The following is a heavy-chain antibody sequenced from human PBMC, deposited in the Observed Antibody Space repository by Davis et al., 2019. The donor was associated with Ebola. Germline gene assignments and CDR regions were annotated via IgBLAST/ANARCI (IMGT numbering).Heavy chain of an antibody. J-gene: IGHJ4*02. CDR2: ISSGSFTI. D-gene: IGHD3-3*01. CDR3: ARWSILGQ. CDR1: GITFSRYS. V-gene: IGHV3-48*02. Sequence: GESLKISCAASGITFSRYSMNWVRQAPGKGVEWVAFISSGSFTIHYADSVKGRFTISRDNAKNSLFLQMNSLRDEDTAVYYCARWSILGQWGQGTLVTVSS.